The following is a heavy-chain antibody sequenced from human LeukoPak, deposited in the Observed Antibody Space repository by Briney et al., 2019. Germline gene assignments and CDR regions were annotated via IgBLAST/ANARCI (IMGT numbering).Heavy chain of an antibody. J-gene: IGHJ4*02. CDR3: ARVNINNWHSCDY. V-gene: IGHV4-4*02. CDR2: IYHSGSP. Sequence: SETLSLTCAVSGGPISSNNWWGWVRQPPGKGLEWIGEIYHSGSPNYNPSLKSRVTISVDKSRNHFSLNLSSVTAADTAVYYCARVNINNWHSCDYWGQGTLVTVSS. CDR1: GGPISSNNW. D-gene: IGHD1-1*01.